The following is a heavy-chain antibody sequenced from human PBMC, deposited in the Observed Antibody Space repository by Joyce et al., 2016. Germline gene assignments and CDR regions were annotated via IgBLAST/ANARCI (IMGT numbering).Heavy chain of an antibody. CDR1: GFSVSCDS. CDR3: ARSRGQQLPLGGY. Sequence: QVRLVESGGGVVRPGGSLRLSCAVSGFSVSCDSRHAFREGPGKGREWVAVICEDGKIQHYSDSVKGRFTISRDNSEDTLFLQMDSLRVEDTAVYYWARSRGQQLPLGGYWGQGTLVAVST. V-gene: IGHV3-33*01. J-gene: IGHJ4*02. CDR2: ICEDGKIQ. D-gene: IGHD6-13*01.